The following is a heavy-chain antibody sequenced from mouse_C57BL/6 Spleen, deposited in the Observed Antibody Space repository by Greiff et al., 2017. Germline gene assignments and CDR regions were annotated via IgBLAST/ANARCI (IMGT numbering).Heavy chain of an antibody. CDR1: GFSLTSYG. V-gene: IGHV2-5*01. CDR3: AKEGTTYGSSYVFAY. D-gene: IGHD1-1*01. Sequence: VQLQQSGPGLVQPSQSLSITCTVSGFSLTSYGVHWVRQSPGKGLEWLGVIWRGGSTDYNAAFMSRLSITKDNTKSQVFFKMNSLQADDTAIYYCAKEGTTYGSSYVFAYWGQGTLVTVSA. CDR2: IWRGGST. J-gene: IGHJ3*01.